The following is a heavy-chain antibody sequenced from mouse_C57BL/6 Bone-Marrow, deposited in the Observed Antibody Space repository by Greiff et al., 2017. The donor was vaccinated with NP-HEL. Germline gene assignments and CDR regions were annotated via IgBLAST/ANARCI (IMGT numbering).Heavy chain of an antibody. J-gene: IGHJ2*01. D-gene: IGHD2-4*01. CDR2: IHPNSGST. Sequence: QVQLQQPGAELVKPGASVKLSCKASGYTFTSYWMHWVKQRPGQGLEWIGMIHPNSGSTNYNEKFKSKATLTVDKSSSTAYMQLSSLTSEDSAVDYCARGLRREGFFDYWGQGTTLTVSS. CDR1: GYTFTSYW. CDR3: ARGLRREGFFDY. V-gene: IGHV1-64*01.